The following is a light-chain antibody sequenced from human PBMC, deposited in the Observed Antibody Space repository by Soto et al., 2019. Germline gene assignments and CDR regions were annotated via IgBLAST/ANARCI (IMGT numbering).Light chain of an antibody. Sequence: EIVLTQSPGTLSLSPGERATLSCMASQSVSSNYLAWYQQKPGQAPRLLIYGASSRATGIPDRFSGSGSGTDFTLTISRLEPEDFAVYYCQQYGSSPPAITFGQGTRPAIK. CDR2: GAS. CDR1: QSVSSNY. CDR3: QQYGSSPPAIT. J-gene: IGKJ5*01. V-gene: IGKV3-20*01.